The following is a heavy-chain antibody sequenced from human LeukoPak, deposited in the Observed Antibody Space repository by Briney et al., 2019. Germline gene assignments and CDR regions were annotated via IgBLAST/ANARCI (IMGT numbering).Heavy chain of an antibody. V-gene: IGHV4-59*01. Sequence: SETLSLTCSVSGGSIRETYWSWIRQPPGKGLEWMGYIYYGGSTKSNPSLENRVTISVDASKNEFSLKLSSVTAADTAVYYCARDGGEYYYYYMDVWGKGTTVTVSS. CDR3: ARDGGEYYYYYMDV. CDR2: IYYGGST. D-gene: IGHD3-16*01. CDR1: GGSIRETY. J-gene: IGHJ6*03.